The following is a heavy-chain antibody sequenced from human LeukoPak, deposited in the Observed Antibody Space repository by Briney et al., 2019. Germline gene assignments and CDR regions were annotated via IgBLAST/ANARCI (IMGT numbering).Heavy chain of an antibody. CDR1: GFTFDNYA. D-gene: IGHD6-19*01. V-gene: IGHV3-9*01. Sequence: PGGSLRLSCAASGFTFDNYAMHWVRQAPGKGLECLSIISWNSSNIGYADSVKGRFTISRDNAKKSLDLQMNSLTAEDTAFYYCAKVRGTYSSGYFFDYWGQGTPVTVSS. CDR2: ISWNSSNI. J-gene: IGHJ4*02. CDR3: AKVRGTYSSGYFFDY.